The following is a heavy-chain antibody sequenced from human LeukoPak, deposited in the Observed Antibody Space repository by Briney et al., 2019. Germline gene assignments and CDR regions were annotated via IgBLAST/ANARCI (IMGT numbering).Heavy chain of an antibody. CDR1: GGSISSYY. V-gene: IGHV4-4*07. Sequence: SETLSLTCTVSGGSISSYYWSWIRQPAAKGLEWIGRSYTSWSTNYNPSLKSRVTMSVDTSKNQFSLRLRSVTAADTAVYYCARDSVYATNWYDLWGQGTLVTVSS. J-gene: IGHJ5*02. D-gene: IGHD2-8*01. CDR3: ARDSVYATNWYDL. CDR2: SYTSWST.